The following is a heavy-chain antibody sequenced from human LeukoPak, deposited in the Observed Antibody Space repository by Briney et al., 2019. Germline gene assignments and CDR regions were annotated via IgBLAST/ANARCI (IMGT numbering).Heavy chain of an antibody. D-gene: IGHD6-19*01. CDR3: ARGSRAVAGPGDY. V-gene: IGHV3-30-3*01. Sequence: PGGSLRLSCAASGFTFSSYAMHWVRQAPGKGLEWVAVISYDGSNKYYADSVKGRFTISRDNSKNTLYLQMNGLRAEDTAVYYCARGSRAVAGPGDYWGQGTLVTVSS. J-gene: IGHJ4*02. CDR1: GFTFSSYA. CDR2: ISYDGSNK.